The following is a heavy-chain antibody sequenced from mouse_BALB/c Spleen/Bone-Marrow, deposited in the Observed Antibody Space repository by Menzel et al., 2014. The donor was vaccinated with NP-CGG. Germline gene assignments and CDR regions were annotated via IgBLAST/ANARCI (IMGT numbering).Heavy chain of an antibody. D-gene: IGHD1-2*01. Sequence: VQLQQSGPGLAAPSQSLSITCTVSGFSLXSYGLHWVRQPPGKGLEWLGAIWAGGSTNYNSALMSRLSITKDNSKSQVFLEMDSLQTDDTAMYYCAGVFTTATWGFAYWGQGTLVTVSA. CDR1: GFSLXSYG. V-gene: IGHV2-9*02. CDR3: AGVFTTATWGFAY. J-gene: IGHJ3*01. CDR2: IWAGGST.